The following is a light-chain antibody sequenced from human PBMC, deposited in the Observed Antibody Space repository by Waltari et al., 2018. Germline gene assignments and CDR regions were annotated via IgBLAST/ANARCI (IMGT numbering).Light chain of an antibody. CDR3: QQYGSSVMYT. J-gene: IGKJ2*01. V-gene: IGKV3-20*01. Sequence: EIVLTQSPGTLSLSPGERATLSWRASHSLTKKYLVWSQQKPGQSPRLLTYGASNRAAGIPDRFSGSGSGTDFTLTISRLEPEDSAVYYCQQYGSSVMYTFGQGTKLEIK. CDR1: HSLTKKY. CDR2: GAS.